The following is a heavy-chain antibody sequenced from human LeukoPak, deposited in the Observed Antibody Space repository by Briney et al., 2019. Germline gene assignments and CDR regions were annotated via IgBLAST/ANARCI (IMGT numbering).Heavy chain of an antibody. J-gene: IGHJ6*02. Sequence: GGSLRLSCAASGFSFSSYAMSWVRQAPGKGLEWVSGISGSGGSTYYADSVKGRFTISRDNSKNTLYLQMNSLRAEDTAVYYCARDGRHCTSTSCYGGLDVRGQGTTVTVSS. CDR1: GFSFSSYA. D-gene: IGHD2-2*01. CDR2: ISGSGGST. CDR3: ARDGRHCTSTSCYGGLDV. V-gene: IGHV3-23*01.